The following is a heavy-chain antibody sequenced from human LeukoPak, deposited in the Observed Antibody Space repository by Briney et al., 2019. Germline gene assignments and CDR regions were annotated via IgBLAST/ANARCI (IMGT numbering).Heavy chain of an antibody. J-gene: IGHJ4*02. Sequence: HPGGSLRLSCAASGFTVSGNYMSWVRQAPNKGLEWVSVIYSGGSTDYADSVKGRFTISRDNSKNTLYLQMNSLRAEDTAVYYCAKGIAVAGTGFDYWGQGTLVTVSS. D-gene: IGHD6-19*01. CDR2: IYSGGST. CDR3: AKGIAVAGTGFDY. V-gene: IGHV3-53*01. CDR1: GFTVSGNY.